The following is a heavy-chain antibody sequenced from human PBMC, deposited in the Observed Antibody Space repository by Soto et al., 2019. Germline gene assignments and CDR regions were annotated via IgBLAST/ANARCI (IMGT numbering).Heavy chain of an antibody. J-gene: IGHJ6*02. Sequence: PLEIIADSSTVSCGYSSSHCWSWIIQKTGKGLEWIGYIYHSGSTNYNPSLKSRVTISVDTSKNQFSLKLSSVTAADTAVYYCAKSSSRISVGSYGLDVWGQGTTVTVSS. CDR3: AKSSSRISVGSYGLDV. CDR2: IYHSGST. D-gene: IGHD6-13*01. CDR1: CGYSSSHC. V-gene: IGHV4-59*11.